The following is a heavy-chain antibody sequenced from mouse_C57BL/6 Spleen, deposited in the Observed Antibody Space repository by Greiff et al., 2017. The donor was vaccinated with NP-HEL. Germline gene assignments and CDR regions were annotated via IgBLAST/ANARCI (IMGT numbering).Heavy chain of an antibody. V-gene: IGHV1-82*01. J-gene: IGHJ2*01. CDR1: GYAFSSSW. CDR3: AREDYYGSSLYYFDY. Sequence: VQLQQSGPELVKPGASVKISCKASGYAFSSSWMNWVKQRPGKGLEWIGRIYPGDGDTNYNGKFKGKATLTADKSSSTAYMQLSSLTSEDSAVYFCAREDYYGSSLYYFDYWGQGTTLTVSS. CDR2: IYPGDGDT. D-gene: IGHD1-1*01.